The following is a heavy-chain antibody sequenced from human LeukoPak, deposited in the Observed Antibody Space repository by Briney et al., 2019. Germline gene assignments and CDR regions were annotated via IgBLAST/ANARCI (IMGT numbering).Heavy chain of an antibody. CDR3: ARVRGRFRQGNDIMSLLCMDV. J-gene: IGHJ6*02. CDR1: GFTFSRHW. Sequence: PGGSLRLSCAASGFTFSRHWMSWVRQAPGKGLEWVANRKEDGSEKDYVDSVKGRFTISRDNAKNSLYLQMNSLRAEDTAVYYCARVRGRFRQGNDIMSLLCMDVWGQGTTVTVSS. V-gene: IGHV3-7*01. CDR2: RKEDGSEK. D-gene: IGHD3-16*01.